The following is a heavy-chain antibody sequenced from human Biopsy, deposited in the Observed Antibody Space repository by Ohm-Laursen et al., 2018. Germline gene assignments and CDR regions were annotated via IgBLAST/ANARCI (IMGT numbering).Heavy chain of an antibody. CDR1: GESSSGYF. V-gene: IGHV4-34*01. CDR3: ARDRGSGWTDY. CDR2: INQSRST. J-gene: IGHJ4*02. D-gene: IGHD6-19*01. Sequence: SETLSLTCSVNGESSSGYFWNWIRQPPGKGLEWIGEINQSRSTKYNPSLKRRATLSADSSNSQFSLRLNSVTAADTATYYCARDRGSGWTDYWGQGTLVTVSS.